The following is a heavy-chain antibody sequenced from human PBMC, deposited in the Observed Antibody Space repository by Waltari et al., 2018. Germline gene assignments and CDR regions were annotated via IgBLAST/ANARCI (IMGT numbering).Heavy chain of an antibody. J-gene: IGHJ4*02. V-gene: IGHV4-38-2*02. D-gene: IGHD2-21*02. CDR1: GYSLNSGYH. CDR3: ARDLGSGGNSDY. Sequence: QVQLQASGPGLVKPSETLSLTCAVSGYSLNSGYHWGWIRQPPGKGLEWLASIFHSGAASYNPSLKSRLTISIDRSKNQFSLKLSSVTAADTAVYYCARDLGSGGNSDYWGQGTLVTVFS. CDR2: IFHSGAA.